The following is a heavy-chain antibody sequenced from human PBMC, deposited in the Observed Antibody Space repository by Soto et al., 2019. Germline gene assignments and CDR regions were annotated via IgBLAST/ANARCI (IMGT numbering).Heavy chain of an antibody. Sequence: QVQLVQSGAEGKKPGSSVRVSCKASGGTFSSYAISWVRQAPGQGLEWMGGIIPIFGTANYEQKFQGRVTITADESTSTAYMELSSLRSEDTAVYYCARGDYGGNEGWFDPWGQGTLVTVSS. D-gene: IGHD4-17*01. J-gene: IGHJ5*02. CDR3: ARGDYGGNEGWFDP. V-gene: IGHV1-69*12. CDR2: IIPIFGTA. CDR1: GGTFSSYA.